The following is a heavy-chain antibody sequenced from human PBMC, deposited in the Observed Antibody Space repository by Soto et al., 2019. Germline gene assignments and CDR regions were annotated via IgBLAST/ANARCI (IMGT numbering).Heavy chain of an antibody. CDR1: GGSFSGYY. Sequence: SETLSLTCAVYGGSFSGYYWSWIRQPPGKGLEWIGEINHSGSTNYNPSLKSRVTISVDTSKNQFSLKLSSVTAADTAVYYCATKGGSSSRYNWFVPWGQGTLVTVSS. D-gene: IGHD6-13*01. CDR3: ATKGGSSSRYNWFVP. V-gene: IGHV4-34*01. CDR2: INHSGST. J-gene: IGHJ5*02.